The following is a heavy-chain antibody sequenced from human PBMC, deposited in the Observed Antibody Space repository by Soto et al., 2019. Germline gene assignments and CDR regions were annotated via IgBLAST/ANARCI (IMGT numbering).Heavy chain of an antibody. D-gene: IGHD3-3*01. J-gene: IGHJ6*03. CDR1: GGSFSGYD. CDR2: INHSGST. CDR3: ARGLPYYDFWSGYGNYYYYYMDV. V-gene: IGHV4-34*01. Sequence: SETLSLTCAVYGGSFSGYDWSWIRQPPGKGLEWIGEINHSGSTNYNPSLKSRVTISVDTSKNQFSLKLSSVTAADTAVYYCARGLPYYDFWSGYGNYYYYYMDVWGKGTTVTVSS.